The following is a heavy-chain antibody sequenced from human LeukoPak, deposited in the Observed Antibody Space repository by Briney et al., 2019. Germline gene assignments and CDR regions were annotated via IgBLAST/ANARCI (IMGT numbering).Heavy chain of an antibody. CDR3: ARAKREAYYYGSGSYMDV. CDR2: INHSGST. J-gene: IGHJ6*03. D-gene: IGHD3-10*01. V-gene: IGHV4-34*01. Sequence: PSETLSLACAVYGGSFSGYYWSWIRQPPGKGLEWIGEINHSGSTNYNPSLKSRVTISVDTSKNQFSLKLSSVTAADTAVYYCARAKREAYYYGSGSYMDVWGKGTTVTVSS. CDR1: GGSFSGYY.